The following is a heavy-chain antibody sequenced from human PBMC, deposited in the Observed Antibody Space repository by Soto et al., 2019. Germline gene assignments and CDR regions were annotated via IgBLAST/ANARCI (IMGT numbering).Heavy chain of an antibody. J-gene: IGHJ4*02. CDR3: AKDRVGGTFYTPLGF. CDR2: ITYDGSNK. CDR1: GFNFDNYG. Sequence: PGGSLRLSCAASGFNFDNYGMYWVRQAPGKGLEWVAVITYDGSNKYYADSVKGRFTISRDNSKNTLSLHLNTLKPEDTAVYHCAKDRVGGTFYTPLGFWGQGTLVTVSS. D-gene: IGHD1-7*01. V-gene: IGHV3-30*18.